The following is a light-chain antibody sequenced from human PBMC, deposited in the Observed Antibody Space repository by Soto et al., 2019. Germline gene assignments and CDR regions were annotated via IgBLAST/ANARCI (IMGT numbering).Light chain of an antibody. CDR3: HQYAESPLT. Sequence: VLTQSPGTVSLSPGESATLSCRASQSIGKRYLAWFQHKPVQAPMLLIYGASTRASGIPDRFLGSVSGTDLALTVSRLESDDFAVYYCHQYAESPLTFGGGTKVEIK. V-gene: IGKV3-20*01. J-gene: IGKJ4*01. CDR1: QSIGKRY. CDR2: GAS.